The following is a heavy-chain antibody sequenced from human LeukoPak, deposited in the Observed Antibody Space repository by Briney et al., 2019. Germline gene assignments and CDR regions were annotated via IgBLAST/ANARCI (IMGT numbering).Heavy chain of an antibody. V-gene: IGHV4-59*08. D-gene: IGHD2-15*01. CDR1: GGSISSYY. CDR3: ARRRLLGYCSGGSCFDFDF. CDR2: IYYSGST. Sequence: SETLSLTCTVSGGSISSYYWSWIRQPPGKGLEWIGYIYYSGSTNYNPSLKSRVTISVDTSKNQFSLKLSSVTAADTAVYYCARRRLLGYCSGGSCFDFDFWGQGTLVTVSS. J-gene: IGHJ4*02.